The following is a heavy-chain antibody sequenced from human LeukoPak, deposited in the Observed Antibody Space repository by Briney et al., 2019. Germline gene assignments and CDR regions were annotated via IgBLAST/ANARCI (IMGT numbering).Heavy chain of an antibody. Sequence: SETLSPTCTVSGGSISSSGYYWSWIRQHPGKGLEWIGYIYYSGSTYCNPSLKSRVTISVDTSKNQFSLQLSSVTPEDTAVYYCARDPVGGSTIFDYWGQGTLVTVSS. CDR3: ARDPVGGSTIFDY. V-gene: IGHV4-31*03. CDR2: IYYSGST. CDR1: GGSISSSGYY. D-gene: IGHD1-26*01. J-gene: IGHJ4*02.